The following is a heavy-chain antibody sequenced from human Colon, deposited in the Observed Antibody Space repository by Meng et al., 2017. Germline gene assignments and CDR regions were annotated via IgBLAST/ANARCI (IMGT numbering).Heavy chain of an antibody. Sequence: EVQLVESGGGLVQPGWSLRLSCAASGFTFSSHWMHWVRQAPGKGLVWVSSVSADGSSTNYADSVKGRFSISRDNAKDTVFLQMNSLRGEDTAVYYCANDRLNHWGQGTLVTVSS. CDR1: GFTFSSHW. CDR2: VSADGSST. CDR3: ANDRLNH. V-gene: IGHV3-74*01. J-gene: IGHJ1*01. D-gene: IGHD3-9*01.